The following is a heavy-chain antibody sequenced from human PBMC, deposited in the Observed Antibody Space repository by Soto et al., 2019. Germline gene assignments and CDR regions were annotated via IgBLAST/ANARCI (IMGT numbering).Heavy chain of an antibody. D-gene: IGHD2-15*01. CDR1: GFTFSSYG. V-gene: IGHV3-23*01. CDR2: ISGSGGST. Sequence: GGSLRLSCAASGFTFSSYGMHWVRQAPGKGLEWVSAISGSGGSTYYADSVKGRFTISRDNSKNTLYLQMNSLRAEDTAVYYCAKGVVAATLNAFDIWVQGTVVTVSS. CDR3: AKGVVAATLNAFDI. J-gene: IGHJ3*02.